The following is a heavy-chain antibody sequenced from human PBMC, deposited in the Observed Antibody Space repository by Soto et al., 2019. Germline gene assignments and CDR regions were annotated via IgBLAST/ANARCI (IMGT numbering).Heavy chain of an antibody. CDR3: AKDPTAMVTGYYDY. CDR2: ISGSGGST. J-gene: IGHJ4*02. CDR1: GFTFNSYA. D-gene: IGHD5-18*01. V-gene: IGHV3-23*01. Sequence: VQLLESGGGLVQPGGSLRLSCAASGFTFNSYAMSWVRQAPGKGLKWVSAISGSGGSTYYADSVKGRFTISRDNSKNTLYLQMNSLRAEDTAVYYCAKDPTAMVTGYYDYWGQGTLVTVSS.